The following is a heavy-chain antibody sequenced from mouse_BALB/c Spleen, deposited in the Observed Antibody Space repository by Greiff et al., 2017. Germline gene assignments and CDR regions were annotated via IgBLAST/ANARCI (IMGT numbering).Heavy chain of an antibody. J-gene: IGHJ4*01. CDR2: ISYSGST. D-gene: IGHD2-2*01. Sequence: VQLQQSGPSLVKPSQTLSLTCSVTGDSITSGYWNWIRKFPGNKLEYMGYISYSGSTYYNPSLKSRISITRDTSKNQYYLQLNSVTTEDTATYYCARAYGYDPYYYAMDYWGQGTSVTVSS. V-gene: IGHV3-8*02. CDR3: ARAYGYDPYYYAMDY. CDR1: GDSITSGY.